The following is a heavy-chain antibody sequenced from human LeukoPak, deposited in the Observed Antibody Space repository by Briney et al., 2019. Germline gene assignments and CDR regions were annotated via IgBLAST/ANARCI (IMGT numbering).Heavy chain of an antibody. CDR3: ARGLGSGWYSNWFDP. CDR2: IWYDGSNK. J-gene: IGHJ5*02. D-gene: IGHD6-19*01. Sequence: GGSLRLSCAASGFTFSSYAMHWVRQAPGKGLEWVAVIWYDGSNKYYADSVKGRFTISRDNSKNTLYLQMNSLRAEDTAVYYCARGLGSGWYSNWFDPWGQGTLVTVSS. V-gene: IGHV3-33*08. CDR1: GFTFSSYA.